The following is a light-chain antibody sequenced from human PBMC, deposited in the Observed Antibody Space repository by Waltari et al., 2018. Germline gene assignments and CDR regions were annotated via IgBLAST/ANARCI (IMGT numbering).Light chain of an antibody. V-gene: IGLV1-47*01. CDR2: RNN. Sequence: QFVLTHPSPGSLTTVQRATISCSAASSNIGTSSVYWYQQLPGTAPKLLIYRNNQRPSGVPDRFPGSKSGTSASLAISGLQSEDEADYYCAAWDDSLSGGVFGGGTKLTVL. CDR3: AAWDDSLSGGV. J-gene: IGLJ3*02. CDR1: SSNIGTSS.